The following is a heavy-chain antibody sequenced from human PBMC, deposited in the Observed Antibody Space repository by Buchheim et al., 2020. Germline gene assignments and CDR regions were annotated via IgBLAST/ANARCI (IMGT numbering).Heavy chain of an antibody. D-gene: IGHD2-21*02. V-gene: IGHV1-69*04. Sequence: QVQLVQSGAEVKKPGSSVKVSCKASGGTFSSYAISWVRQAPGQGLEWMGRIIPILGIANYAQKFQGRVTITADKSTSTASMELSSLRSEDTAVYYCAVGTFTCGGDCYSDDYWGQGTL. J-gene: IGHJ4*02. CDR2: IIPILGIA. CDR1: GGTFSSYA. CDR3: AVGTFTCGGDCYSDDY.